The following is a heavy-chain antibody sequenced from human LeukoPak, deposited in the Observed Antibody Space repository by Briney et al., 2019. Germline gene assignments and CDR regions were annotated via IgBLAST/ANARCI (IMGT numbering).Heavy chain of an antibody. CDR2: IKPDGSEK. Sequence: PGGSLRLSCAASGFTFSSSWMSWVCQAPGKGLEWVASIKPDGSEKYYVDSVKGRFTISRDNAKNSLYLQMNSLRAEDTAVYFCARDTMGATDYWGQGTLVTVSS. CDR1: GFTFSSSW. V-gene: IGHV3-7*01. D-gene: IGHD1-26*01. CDR3: ARDTMGATDY. J-gene: IGHJ4*02.